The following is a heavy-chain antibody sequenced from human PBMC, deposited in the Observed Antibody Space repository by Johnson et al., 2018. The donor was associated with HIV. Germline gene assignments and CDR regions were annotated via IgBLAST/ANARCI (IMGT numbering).Heavy chain of an antibody. CDR2: ISWNSGSI. D-gene: IGHD2-15*01. Sequence: VHFVESGGGLVKPGGSLRLSCAASGFTFDDYAMHWVRQAPGKGLEWVSGISWNSGSIGYADSVKGRFTISRDNAKNSLYLQMNSLRVEDTALYYCAKDRVVQSIGDAFDIWGQGTMVTVSS. CDR3: AKDRVVQSIGDAFDI. CDR1: GFTFDDYA. J-gene: IGHJ3*02. V-gene: IGHV3-9*01.